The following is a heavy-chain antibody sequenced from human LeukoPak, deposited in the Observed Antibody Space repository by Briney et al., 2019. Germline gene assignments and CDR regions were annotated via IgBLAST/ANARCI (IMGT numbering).Heavy chain of an antibody. J-gene: IGHJ4*02. Sequence: GGSLRLSCAASGFTFDDYGMSWVRHAPGKGLEWVSGINWNGGSTAYADSVKGRFTISRDNAKNSLYLQMNSLRAEDTALYYCARDFSYYYDSSGSFDYWGQGTLVTVSS. CDR3: ARDFSYYYDSSGSFDY. D-gene: IGHD3-22*01. V-gene: IGHV3-20*04. CDR2: INWNGGST. CDR1: GFTFDDYG.